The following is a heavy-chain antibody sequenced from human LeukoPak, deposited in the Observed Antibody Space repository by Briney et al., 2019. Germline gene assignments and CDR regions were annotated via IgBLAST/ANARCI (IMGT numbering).Heavy chain of an antibody. Sequence: ASVKVSCKASGYTFTGYYMHWVQQAPGQGLEWMGWINPNSGGTNYAQKFQGRVTMTRDTSISTAYMELSRLRSDDTAVYYCARGSSGSVYYYYYYMDVGGKGTTVTVSS. CDR2: INPNSGGT. CDR1: GYTFTGYY. D-gene: IGHD6-19*01. V-gene: IGHV1-2*02. CDR3: ARGSSGSVYYYYYYMDV. J-gene: IGHJ6*03.